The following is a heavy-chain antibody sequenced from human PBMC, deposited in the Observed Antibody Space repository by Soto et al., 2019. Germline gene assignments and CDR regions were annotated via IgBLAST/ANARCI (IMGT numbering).Heavy chain of an antibody. CDR2: IDPSDSYT. V-gene: IGHV5-10-1*01. Sequence: GASLKISCKGSGYSFTSYWISWVRQMTGKGLEWMGRIDPSDSYTNYSPSFQGHVTISADKSISTAYLQWSSLKASDTAMYYCARHSYCSSTSCYSGDHYYYYGMDVWGQGTTVTVSS. CDR3: ARHSYCSSTSCYSGDHYYYYGMDV. CDR1: GYSFTSYW. J-gene: IGHJ6*02. D-gene: IGHD2-2*02.